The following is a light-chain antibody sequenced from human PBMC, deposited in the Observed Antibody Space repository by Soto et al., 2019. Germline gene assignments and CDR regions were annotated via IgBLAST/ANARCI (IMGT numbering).Light chain of an antibody. Sequence: QSVLTQPPSLSGAPGQRVTISCTGSSSNIGAGYDVHWYQQLPGTAPKLLIYANTNRPSGVPDRFSGSKSGTSASLAISGLQSEDEADYYCAAWDDSLSGFVFGAGTKVTV. V-gene: IGLV1-40*01. CDR3: AAWDDSLSGFV. J-gene: IGLJ1*01. CDR2: ANT. CDR1: SSNIGAGYD.